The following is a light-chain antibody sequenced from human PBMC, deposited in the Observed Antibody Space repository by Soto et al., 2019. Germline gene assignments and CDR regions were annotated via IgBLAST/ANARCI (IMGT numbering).Light chain of an antibody. V-gene: IGKV3-20*01. CDR3: QRYGGPSWT. CDR2: GAS. J-gene: IGKJ1*01. CDR1: QTISSW. Sequence: TQSPSTLSGSVGDRVTITCRASQTISSWLAWYQQKPGQAPRLLIFGASSRATGIPDKFSGSGSGTDFTLTISRLEPDDFAVYYCQRYGGPSWTFGQGTRVEIK.